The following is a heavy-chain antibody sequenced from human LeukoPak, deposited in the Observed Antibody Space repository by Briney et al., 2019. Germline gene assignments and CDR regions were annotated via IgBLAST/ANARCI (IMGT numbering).Heavy chain of an antibody. CDR3: ARDYYSSSAATTSSFDY. CDR2: INPNSGGT. CDR1: GYTFTGYY. D-gene: IGHD6-6*01. V-gene: IGHV1-2*06. J-gene: IGHJ4*02. Sequence: ASVKVSCKASGYTFTGYYMHWVRQAPGQGLEWMGRINPNSGGTNYAQKFQGRVTMTRDTSISTAYMELSRLRSDDTAVYYCARDYYSSSAATTSSFDYWGQGTLVTVSS.